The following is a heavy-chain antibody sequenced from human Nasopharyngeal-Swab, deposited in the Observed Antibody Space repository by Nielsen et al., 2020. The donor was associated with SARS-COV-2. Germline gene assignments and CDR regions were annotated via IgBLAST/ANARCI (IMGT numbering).Heavy chain of an antibody. Sequence: GESLKISCSASGFTFSIYAMHWVRQAPGKGLEYVSTINDYEDRLYYADSVKGRFTISRDNSKNTLYLQMSSLRAEDTAVYYCTTNNDYRFENWGQGTLVSVSS. CDR3: TTNNDYRFEN. CDR1: GFTFSIYA. J-gene: IGHJ4*02. V-gene: IGHV3-64D*06. CDR2: INDYEDRL. D-gene: IGHD4-11*01.